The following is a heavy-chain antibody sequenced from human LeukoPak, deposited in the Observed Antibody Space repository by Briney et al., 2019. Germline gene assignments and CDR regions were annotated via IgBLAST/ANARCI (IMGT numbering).Heavy chain of an antibody. V-gene: IGHV1-69*13. J-gene: IGHJ4*02. CDR2: IIPIFGTA. Sequence: SVKVSCKASGGTFSSYAISWVRQAPGQGLEWMGGIIPIFGTANYAQKFQGRVTITADESTSTAYMELSSLRSEDTAVYYCARSGSEQLVFTADYWGQGTLVTVSS. D-gene: IGHD6-13*01. CDR1: GGTFSSYA. CDR3: ARSGSEQLVFTADY.